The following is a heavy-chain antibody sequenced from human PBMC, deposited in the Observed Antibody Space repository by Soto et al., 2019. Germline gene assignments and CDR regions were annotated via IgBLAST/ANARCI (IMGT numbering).Heavy chain of an antibody. J-gene: IGHJ4*02. V-gene: IGHV1-46*01. Sequence: ASVKVSCKASGYTFTNYYIHWVRQAPGQGLEWMAIINPNGGSTNYAQKFQGRVTLTRDTSTSTVYMDLSSLKSEDTAVYYCARGQGFLEWPEFDYWGQGTLVTVSS. CDR3: ARGQGFLEWPEFDY. CDR1: GYTFTNYY. CDR2: INPNGGST. D-gene: IGHD3-3*01.